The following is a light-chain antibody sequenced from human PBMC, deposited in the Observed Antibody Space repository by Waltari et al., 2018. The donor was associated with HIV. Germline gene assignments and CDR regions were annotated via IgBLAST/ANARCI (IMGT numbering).Light chain of an antibody. V-gene: IGLV4-69*02. J-gene: IGLJ2*01. CDR1: SGHSRYG. CDR2: VKYDGSH. CDR3: QTWGAGDHV. Sequence: QLMLTQSPSASASLGGSVTLTCTLASGHSRYGIGWHPQQPEKGPRFLMRVKYDGSHIKGGGIPDLFSGSSSGAERYLTISSLRSEDEADYYCQTWGAGDHVFGGGTKLTVL.